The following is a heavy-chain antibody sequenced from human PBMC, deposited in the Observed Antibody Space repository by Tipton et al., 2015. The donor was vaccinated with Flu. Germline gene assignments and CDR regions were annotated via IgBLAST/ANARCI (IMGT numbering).Heavy chain of an antibody. D-gene: IGHD2-21*02. CDR2: IFTGGKT. CDR1: GLNASDNY. CDR3: VRDPGDSRLDV. J-gene: IGHJ4*02. Sequence: SLRLSCVASGLNASDNYMSWVRQGPGKGLEWLAIIFTGGKTHYADSVRGRFIISRDISKNTVYLQMRSRRVEDMAIYYCVRDPGDSRLDVWGQGTLVTVSS. V-gene: IGHV3-53*01.